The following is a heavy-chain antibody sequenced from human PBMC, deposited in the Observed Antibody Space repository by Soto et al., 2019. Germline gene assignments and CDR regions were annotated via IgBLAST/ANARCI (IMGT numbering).Heavy chain of an antibody. J-gene: IGHJ6*02. CDR2: ISAYNGNT. CDR3: VRFPYPVACDIVATRVGYSSGCNVYYYNGMDV. CDR1: GYTFTSYG. V-gene: IGHV1-18*01. Sequence: QVQLVQSGAEVKKPGASVKVSCKASGYTFTSYGISWVRQAPGQGLEWMGWISAYNGNTNYAQKLQGRVTMTTDTSARTAYRELRSLRYDVTAVYYCVRFPYPVACDIVATRVGYSSGCNVYYYNGMDVWGQGTTGTATS. D-gene: IGHD6-19*01.